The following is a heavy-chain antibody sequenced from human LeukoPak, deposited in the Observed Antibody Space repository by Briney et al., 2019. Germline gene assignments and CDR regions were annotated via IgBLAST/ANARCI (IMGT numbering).Heavy chain of an antibody. Sequence: PGGSLRLSCTASGFTFGDYAMSWVRQAPGKGLEWVGFIRSKAYGGTTEYAASVKGRFTVSRDDSKSIAYLQMNSLKTEDTAVYYCTRVRAAAGILSRWFDPWGQGTLVTVSS. CDR3: TRVRAAAGILSRWFDP. CDR1: GFTFGDYA. D-gene: IGHD6-13*01. CDR2: IRSKAYGGTT. J-gene: IGHJ5*02. V-gene: IGHV3-49*04.